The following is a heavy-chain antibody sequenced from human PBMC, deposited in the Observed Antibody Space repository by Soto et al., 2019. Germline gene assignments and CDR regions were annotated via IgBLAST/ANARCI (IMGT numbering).Heavy chain of an antibody. D-gene: IGHD3-22*01. CDR2: IYWNDDK. CDR3: AHSPFYDSSGYPDY. J-gene: IGHJ4*02. Sequence: GSGPTLVNPTQTLTLTCTFSGFSLSSSGMGVGWIRQPPGKALEWLALIYWNDDKRYSPSLKSRLTITKDTSKNQVVLTMTNMDPVDTATYYCAHSPFYDSSGYPDYWGQGTLVTVSS. CDR1: GFSLSSSGMG. V-gene: IGHV2-5*01.